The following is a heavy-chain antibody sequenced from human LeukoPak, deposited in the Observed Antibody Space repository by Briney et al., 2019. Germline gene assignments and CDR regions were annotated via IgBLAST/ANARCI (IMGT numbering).Heavy chain of an antibody. J-gene: IGHJ3*02. CDR2: IRYDGSNK. Sequence: GGSLRLSCAASGFTFSSYGMHWVRQAPGKGLEWVAFIRYDGSNKYYADSVKGRFTISRDNSKNTLYLQMNSLRAEDTAVYYCAKDRNWMNDAFDIWGQGTMVTVSS. CDR1: GFTFSSYG. V-gene: IGHV3-30*02. CDR3: AKDRNWMNDAFDI. D-gene: IGHD1-1*01.